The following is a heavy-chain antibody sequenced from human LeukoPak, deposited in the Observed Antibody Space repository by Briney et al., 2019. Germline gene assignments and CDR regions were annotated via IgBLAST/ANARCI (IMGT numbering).Heavy chain of an antibody. CDR1: GFTFSSYE. D-gene: IGHD7-27*01. J-gene: IGHJ6*02. Sequence: TGGSLRLSCAASGFTFSSYEMNWVRQAPGKGLEWVSYISSSGSTIYYADSVKGRFTISRDNAKNPLYLQMNSLSAEDTAVYYCARDSTGDYYYYYYGMDVWGQGTTVTVSS. CDR2: ISSSGSTI. V-gene: IGHV3-48*03. CDR3: ARDSTGDYYYYYYGMDV.